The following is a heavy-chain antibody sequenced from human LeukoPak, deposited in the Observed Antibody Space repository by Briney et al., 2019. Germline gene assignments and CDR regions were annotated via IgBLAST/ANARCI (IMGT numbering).Heavy chain of an antibody. D-gene: IGHD5-18*01. Sequence: GRSLRLSCAASGFTFDDYAMHWVRQAPGEGLEWVSGISWNSGSIGYADSVKGRFTISRDNAKNSLYLQMNSLRAEDTALYYCAKDIGDTAHYYYGMDVWGQGTTVTVSS. V-gene: IGHV3-9*01. CDR3: AKDIGDTAHYYYGMDV. CDR1: GFTFDDYA. J-gene: IGHJ6*02. CDR2: ISWNSGSI.